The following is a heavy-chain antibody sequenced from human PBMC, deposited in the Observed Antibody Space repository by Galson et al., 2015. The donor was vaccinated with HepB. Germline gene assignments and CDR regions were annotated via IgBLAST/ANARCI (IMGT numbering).Heavy chain of an antibody. CDR1: GGSISSGDYY. CDR2: IYYSGST. Sequence: TVSGGSISSGDYYWSWIRQPPGKGLEWIGYIYYSGSTYYNPSLKSRVTISVDTSKNQFSLKLSSVTAANTAVYYCARIGYCSSTSCYETPYYFDYWGQGTLVTVSS. J-gene: IGHJ4*02. CDR3: ARIGYCSSTSCYETPYYFDY. V-gene: IGHV4-30-4*01. D-gene: IGHD2-2*01.